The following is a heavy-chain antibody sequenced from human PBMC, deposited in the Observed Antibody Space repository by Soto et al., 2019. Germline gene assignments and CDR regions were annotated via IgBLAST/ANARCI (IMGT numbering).Heavy chain of an antibody. V-gene: IGHV4-31*03. D-gene: IGHD2-21*01. Sequence: QVQLQESGPGLVKPSQTLSLTCTVSGGSISSGGDYWGWIRQHPGKGLEWIGYIFYSGSTYYNPSLKSRATLSVDTSKNQIPLKLSSVTVADTAVYYCARDEVGMGVDYWGQGTLVTVSS. CDR1: GGSISSGGDY. CDR2: IFYSGST. J-gene: IGHJ4*02. CDR3: ARDEVGMGVDY.